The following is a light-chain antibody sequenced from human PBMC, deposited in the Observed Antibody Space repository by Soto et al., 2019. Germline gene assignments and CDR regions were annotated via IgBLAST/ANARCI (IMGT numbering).Light chain of an antibody. CDR1: QSISSW. Sequence: DIQMTQSPSTLSASVGDRVTITCRASQSISSWLAWYQQKPGKAPKLLIYKAFSLESGVPSRFSGSGSGTEFTLTISSLQPDDFATYYCQQYNSYPGTFGQGTTVEIK. J-gene: IGKJ1*01. V-gene: IGKV1-5*03. CDR3: QQYNSYPGT. CDR2: KAF.